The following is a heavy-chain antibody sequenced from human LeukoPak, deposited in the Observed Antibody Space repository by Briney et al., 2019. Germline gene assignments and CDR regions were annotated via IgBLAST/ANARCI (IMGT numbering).Heavy chain of an antibody. D-gene: IGHD2-2*01. CDR3: AGYCSSTSCRSKDY. CDR1: GFTFSDYY. Sequence: GGSPRLSCAASGFTFSDYYMSWIRQAPGKGLEWVSYISSSGSTIYYADSVKGRFTISRDNAKNSLYLQMNSLRAEDTAVYYCAGYCSSTSCRSKDYWGQGTLVTVSS. J-gene: IGHJ4*02. CDR2: ISSSGSTI. V-gene: IGHV3-11*04.